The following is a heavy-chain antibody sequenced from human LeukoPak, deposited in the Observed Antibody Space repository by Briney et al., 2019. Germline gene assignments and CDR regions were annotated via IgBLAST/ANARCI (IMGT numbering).Heavy chain of an antibody. CDR2: ISGSGGST. J-gene: IGHJ4*02. V-gene: IGHV3-23*01. D-gene: IGHD6-6*01. CDR1: GFTFSSYA. CDR3: AKDLVGYSSSSNY. Sequence: GGSLRLSCAASGFTFSSYAMSWVRQAPGRGLEWVSAISGSGGSTYYADSVKGRFTISRDNSKNTLYLQMNSLRAEDTAVYYCAKDLVGYSSSSNYWGQGTLVTVSS.